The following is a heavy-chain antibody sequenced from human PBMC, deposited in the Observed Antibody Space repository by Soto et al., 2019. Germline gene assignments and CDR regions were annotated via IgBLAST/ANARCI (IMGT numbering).Heavy chain of an antibody. CDR2: ISHDGSNK. Sequence: GGSLRLSCAASGFPFSRYEIHWVRQVPGRGLEWVALISHDGSNKYYVDSVKGRFIISRDNSKNTVYLQMNSLRTEGTALYYCAKDADFHTRTLHLWGQGTLVSVS. J-gene: IGHJ5*02. CDR3: AKDADFHTRTLHL. V-gene: IGHV3-30*18. D-gene: IGHD1-7*01. CDR1: GFPFSRYE.